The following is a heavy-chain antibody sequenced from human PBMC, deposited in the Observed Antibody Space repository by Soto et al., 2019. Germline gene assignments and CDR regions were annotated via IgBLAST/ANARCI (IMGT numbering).Heavy chain of an antibody. J-gene: IGHJ1*01. CDR1: GCTFTNYW. D-gene: IGHD4-4*01. CDR3: ARGARGKDST. CDR2: IQQDGGDQ. Sequence: EVQLVESGGVLVQPGGSLRLSCVASGCTFTNYWMHCVRQTAGKRLEWLADIQQDGGDQNYVDSGRGRFTICRDNAKNSLYLQMSSLTAADTDVYFCARGARGKDSTWGRGTMGTVFS. V-gene: IGHV3-7*01.